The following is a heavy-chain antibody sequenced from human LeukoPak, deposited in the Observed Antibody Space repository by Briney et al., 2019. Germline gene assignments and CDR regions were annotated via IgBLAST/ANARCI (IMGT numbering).Heavy chain of an antibody. CDR1: GFTFSSYA. D-gene: IGHD2-2*01. CDR3: ARKGLPYCGATSCSFDY. CDR2: ISGSGGST. V-gene: IGHV3-23*01. J-gene: IGHJ4*02. Sequence: PGGSLRLSCAASGFTFSSYAMSWVRQAPGKGLEWVSAISGSGGSTYYADSVKGRFTISRDNSKNTLYLQMNSLRAEDTAVYYCARKGLPYCGATSCSFDYWGQGTLVTVSS.